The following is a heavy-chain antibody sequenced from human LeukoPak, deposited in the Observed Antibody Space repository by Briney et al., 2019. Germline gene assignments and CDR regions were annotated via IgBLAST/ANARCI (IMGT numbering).Heavy chain of an antibody. J-gene: IGHJ5*02. CDR2: IWYDGSNK. CDR3: AGSYGPNWFDP. Sequence: PGGSLRLSCAASGFTFSSYGMHWVRQAPGKGLEWVAVIWYDGSNKYYADSVKGRFTISRDNSKNTLFLQMNSLRAEDTAVYYCAGSYGPNWFDPWGQGTLVTVSS. V-gene: IGHV3-33*01. CDR1: GFTFSSYG. D-gene: IGHD1-26*01.